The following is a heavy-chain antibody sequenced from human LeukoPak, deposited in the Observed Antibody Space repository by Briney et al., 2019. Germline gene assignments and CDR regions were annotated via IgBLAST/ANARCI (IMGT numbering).Heavy chain of an antibody. CDR1: GFTFDDYA. D-gene: IGHD2-21*02. CDR3: ARAYYCGGDCIDAFDI. CDR2: ISWNSGSI. Sequence: GRSLRLSCAASGFTFDDYAMHWVRQAPGKGLEWVSGISWNSGSIGYADSVKGRFTISRDNAKNSLYLQMNSLRAEDTALYYCARAYYCGGDCIDAFDIWGQGTMVTVSS. V-gene: IGHV3-9*01. J-gene: IGHJ3*02.